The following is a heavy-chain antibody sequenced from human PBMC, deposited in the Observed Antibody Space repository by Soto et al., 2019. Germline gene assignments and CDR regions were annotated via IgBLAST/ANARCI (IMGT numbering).Heavy chain of an antibody. V-gene: IGHV3-53*01. Sequence: GGSLRLSCAASGFTVSSNYMSWVRQAPGKGLEWVSVIYSGGSTYYADSVKGRFTISRDDSKNTAYLQMNSLKTEDTAVYYCTRRDGGNYDYVWGSQFDYWGQGTLVTVPQ. J-gene: IGHJ4*02. CDR2: IYSGGST. CDR3: TRRDGGNYDYVWGSQFDY. D-gene: IGHD3-16*01. CDR1: GFTVSSNY.